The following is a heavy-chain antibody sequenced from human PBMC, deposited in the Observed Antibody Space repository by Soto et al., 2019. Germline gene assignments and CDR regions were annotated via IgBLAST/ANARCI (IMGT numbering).Heavy chain of an antibody. D-gene: IGHD2-15*01. V-gene: IGHV4-34*01. CDR2: INRSGST. Sequence: QVQLQQWGAGLLKPSETLSLTCAVYGGSFSGYYWSWIRQPPGKGLEWIGEINRSGSTNYNPSLKSRVTISVDTSKNQFSLKLSSVTAADTAVYYCARRGVVVVVAATRIGFDYWGQGTLVTVSS. CDR1: GGSFSGYY. J-gene: IGHJ4*02. CDR3: ARRGVVVVVAATRIGFDY.